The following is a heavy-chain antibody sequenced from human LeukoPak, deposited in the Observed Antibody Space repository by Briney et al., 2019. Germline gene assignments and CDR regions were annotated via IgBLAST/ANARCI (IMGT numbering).Heavy chain of an antibody. V-gene: IGHV3-66*01. Sequence: GGSLRLSCAASGFTVTNKYMSWFRQAPGKGLECVSIIYSGGGTYYADSVKGRFTISRDNSKNTLSLQMNSLRAEDTAVYYCASRPPINVNSGYCPLDYWGPGTLVTVSS. CDR1: GFTVTNKY. D-gene: IGHD3-22*01. CDR2: IYSGGGT. CDR3: ASRPPINVNSGYCPLDY. J-gene: IGHJ4*02.